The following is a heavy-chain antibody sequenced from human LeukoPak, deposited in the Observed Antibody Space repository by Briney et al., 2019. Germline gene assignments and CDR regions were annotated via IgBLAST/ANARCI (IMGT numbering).Heavy chain of an antibody. CDR1: GYTLTELS. V-gene: IGHV1-24*01. D-gene: IGHD4-17*01. J-gene: IGHJ4*02. CDR2: FDPEDGET. CDR3: ATLYGDYAPPQAFDY. Sequence: ASVKVSCKVSGYTLTELSMHWVRQAPGKGLEWMGGFDPEDGETIYAQKFQGRVTMTEDTSTDTAYMELSSLRSEDTAVYYCATLYGDYAPPQAFDYWGQGTLVTVSS.